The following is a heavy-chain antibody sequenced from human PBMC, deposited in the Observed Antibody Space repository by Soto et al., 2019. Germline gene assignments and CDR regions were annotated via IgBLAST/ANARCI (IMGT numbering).Heavy chain of an antibody. CDR3: AKTANGWFSAFDI. Sequence: EVQLLESGGGLVQPGGSLRLSCAASGFTFSSYPMSWVRQAPGKGLEWVSAISGSGGTTYYADSVKGRFTFSRDNSKNTLYLQMNSRRAEDTAVYFCAKTANGWFSAFDIWGQGTMVTVSS. J-gene: IGHJ3*02. V-gene: IGHV3-23*01. CDR2: ISGSGGTT. CDR1: GFTFSSYP. D-gene: IGHD5-18*01.